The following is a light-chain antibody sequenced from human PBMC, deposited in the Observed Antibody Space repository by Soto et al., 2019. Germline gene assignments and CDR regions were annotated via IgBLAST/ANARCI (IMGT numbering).Light chain of an antibody. CDR2: GAS. Sequence: DIQVTQSPCSLSASVGDTVSITCRASQNIDKYLNWYQQKPGKAPEVLIYGASSLESGVPSRFSGSGSGRDFTLTITSLRPEDFATYYCQQSFRTPQLFGQGTKLEI. J-gene: IGKJ2*01. CDR1: QNIDKY. CDR3: QQSFRTPQL. V-gene: IGKV1-39*01.